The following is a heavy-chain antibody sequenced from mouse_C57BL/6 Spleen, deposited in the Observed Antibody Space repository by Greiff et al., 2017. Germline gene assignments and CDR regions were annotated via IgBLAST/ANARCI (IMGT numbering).Heavy chain of an antibody. CDR2: IDPETGGT. CDR3: TRYYGSRDYFDY. J-gene: IGHJ2*01. D-gene: IGHD1-1*01. Sequence: VQLQQSGAELVRPGASVTLSCTASGYTFTDYEMHWVKQTPVHGLEWIGAIDPETGGTAYNQKFKGKAILTADKSSSTAYMELRSLTSEDSAVYYCTRYYGSRDYFDYWGQGTTLTVSS. CDR1: GYTFTDYE. V-gene: IGHV1-15*01.